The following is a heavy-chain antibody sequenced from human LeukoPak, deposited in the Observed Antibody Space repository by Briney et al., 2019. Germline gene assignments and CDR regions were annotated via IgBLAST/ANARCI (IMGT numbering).Heavy chain of an antibody. Sequence: NPSETLSLTCTVSGGSISSYYWSWLRQPAGKGLEWIGRIYTSGSTNYNPSLKSRVTMSVDTSKNQFSLKLSSVTAADTAVYYCARDDGIAAYYYGMDVWGQGTTVTVSS. CDR2: IYTSGST. J-gene: IGHJ6*02. V-gene: IGHV4-4*07. CDR1: GGSISSYY. D-gene: IGHD1-14*01. CDR3: ARDDGIAAYYYGMDV.